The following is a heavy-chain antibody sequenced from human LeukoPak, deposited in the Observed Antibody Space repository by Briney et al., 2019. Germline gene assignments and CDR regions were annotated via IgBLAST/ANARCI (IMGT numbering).Heavy chain of an antibody. Sequence: SETLSLTCAVSGYSISSGYYRGWIRQPPGKGLEWIGSIYHSGSTYYNPSLKSRVTISVDTSKNQFSLKLSSVTAADTAVYYCARDFTGSSGYYYPPEYYYYYYMDVWGKGTTVTVSS. V-gene: IGHV4-38-2*02. D-gene: IGHD3-22*01. J-gene: IGHJ6*03. CDR1: GYSISSGYY. CDR2: IYHSGST. CDR3: ARDFTGSSGYYYPPEYYYYYYMDV.